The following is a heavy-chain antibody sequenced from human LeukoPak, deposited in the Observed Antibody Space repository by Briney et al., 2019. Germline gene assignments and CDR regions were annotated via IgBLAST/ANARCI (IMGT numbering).Heavy chain of an antibody. V-gene: IGHV3-64*01. CDR1: GFTFSSYA. CDR3: AKGVATIVIGDLDY. J-gene: IGHJ4*02. D-gene: IGHD5-12*01. Sequence: PGGSLRLSCAASGFTFSSYAMSWVRQAPGKGLEWVSAISSNGGSTYYANSVKGRFTISRDNSKNTLYLQMGSLRAEDMAVYYCAKGVATIVIGDLDYWGQGTLVTVSS. CDR2: ISSNGGST.